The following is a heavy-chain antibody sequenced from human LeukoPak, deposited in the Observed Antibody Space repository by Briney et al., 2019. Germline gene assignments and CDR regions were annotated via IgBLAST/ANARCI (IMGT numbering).Heavy chain of an antibody. CDR3: ERKTIRRPITGPF. CDR1: GFSISSNY. V-gene: IGHV3-66*02. J-gene: IGHJ4*02. CDR2: IHTPAQT. Sequence: PGGSLTLSCPASGFSISSNYMKWVRQAPGKGLEWVPLIHTPAQTHYADSGKDLFTTARDKSNNTLYLQMNSLRAEDTAVYYCERKTIRRPITGPFWGQGTLVTVSS. D-gene: IGHD2-2*02.